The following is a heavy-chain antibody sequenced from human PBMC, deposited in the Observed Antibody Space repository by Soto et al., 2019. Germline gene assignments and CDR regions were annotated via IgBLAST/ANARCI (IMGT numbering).Heavy chain of an antibody. CDR2: FHCDDDK. J-gene: IGHJ6*02. V-gene: IGHV2-5*02. CDR1: GFSFSSGGVG. D-gene: IGHD3-3*01. Sequence: QITLKESGPTLVNPTQPLTLTCTFSGFSFSSGGVGVGWIRQPPGKALEWLAFFHCDDDKGYSPSLKRRLTITQDTSKNQVVLTLANVDTLATATYYCGLDVRDFRNYYYSFDVWRQGIPVTVSS. CDR3: GLDVRDFRNYYYSFDV.